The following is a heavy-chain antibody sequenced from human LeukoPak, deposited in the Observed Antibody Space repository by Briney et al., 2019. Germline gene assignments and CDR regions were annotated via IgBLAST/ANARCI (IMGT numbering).Heavy chain of an antibody. Sequence: PGGSLRLSCAASGFTFSSYGMHWVRQAPGKGLEWVAVISYDGSNKYYADSVKGRFTISRDNSKNTLYLQMNSLRAEDTAVYYCAEVRKSAKVVVIPWGAFDIWGQGTMVTVSS. J-gene: IGHJ3*02. CDR2: ISYDGSNK. D-gene: IGHD3-22*01. V-gene: IGHV3-30*18. CDR1: GFTFSSYG. CDR3: AEVRKSAKVVVIPWGAFDI.